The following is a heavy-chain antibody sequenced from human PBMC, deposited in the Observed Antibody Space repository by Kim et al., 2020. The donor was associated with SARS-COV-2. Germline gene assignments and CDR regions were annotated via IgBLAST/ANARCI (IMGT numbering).Heavy chain of an antibody. V-gene: IGHV3-33*07. D-gene: IGHD3-9*01. Sequence: GGSLRLSCAASGFTFNMDGMNWVRQAPGKGLEWVAAIWYDGVNKYYADSVRGRFTISRDNSKNMVFLQMNSLRAEDTAVYYCARRGNVILTGYYKGDDYWGTGSLVTVSS. CDR1: GFTFNMDG. J-gene: IGHJ4*02. CDR3: ARRGNVILTGYYKGDDY. CDR2: IWYDGVNK.